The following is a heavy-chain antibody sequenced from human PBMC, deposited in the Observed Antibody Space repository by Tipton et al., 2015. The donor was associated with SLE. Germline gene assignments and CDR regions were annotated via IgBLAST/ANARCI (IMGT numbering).Heavy chain of an antibody. Sequence: TLSLTCTVSGGSISSSSYYWGWIRQPPGKGLEWIGSIYYSGSTYYNPSLKSRVTISVDTSKNQFSLKLSSVTAADTAVYYCARERNGNWFDPWGQGTLVTVSS. V-gene: IGHV4-39*07. CDR1: GGSISSSSYY. CDR2: IYYSGST. CDR3: ARERNGNWFDP. J-gene: IGHJ5*02. D-gene: IGHD2-8*01.